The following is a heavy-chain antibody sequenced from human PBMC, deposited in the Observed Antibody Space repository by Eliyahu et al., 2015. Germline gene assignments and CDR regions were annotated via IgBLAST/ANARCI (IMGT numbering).Heavy chain of an antibody. D-gene: IGHD1-14*01. CDR3: TRGGYNHALDV. V-gene: IGHV3-74*03. J-gene: IGHJ6*02. CDR2: IDVDGNSA. Sequence: EVQLVESGGDLVQPGGSLRLSCAAXGFAFSPHWMYWFXXAPGKGLAWVSQIDVDGNSATYADSVRGRFTISRDNAKNTLYLHINSLRVEDTAVYYCTRGGYNHALDVWGQGTTLIVSS. CDR1: GFAFSPHW.